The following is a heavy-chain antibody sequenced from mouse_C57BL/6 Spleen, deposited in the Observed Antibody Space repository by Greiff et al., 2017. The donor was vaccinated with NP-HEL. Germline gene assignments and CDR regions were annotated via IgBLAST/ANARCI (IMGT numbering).Heavy chain of an antibody. CDR3: AGIYDGYGAMDY. J-gene: IGHJ4*01. CDR1: GYTFTSYW. Sequence: QVQLQQPGAELVKPGASVKLSCKASGYTFTSYWMHWVKQRPGQGLEWIGMIHPNSGSTNYNEKFKSKATLTVDKSSSTAYMQLSSLTSEDSAVYYCAGIYDGYGAMDYWGQGTSVTVSS. CDR2: IHPNSGST. V-gene: IGHV1-64*01. D-gene: IGHD2-3*01.